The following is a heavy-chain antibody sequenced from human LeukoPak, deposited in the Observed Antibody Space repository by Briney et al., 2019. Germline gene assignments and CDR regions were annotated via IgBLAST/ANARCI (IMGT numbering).Heavy chain of an antibody. J-gene: IGHJ5*02. V-gene: IGHV4-59*01. CDR3: ARDSPDCSGGSCYGKGWFDP. Sequence: SETLSLTCTVSGGSMSSYYWSWIRQPPGKGLEWIGYIYYSGSTNYNPSLKSRVTISVDTSKNQFSLKLSSVTAADTAVYYCARDSPDCSGGSCYGKGWFDPWGQGTLVTVSS. D-gene: IGHD2-15*01. CDR1: GGSMSSYY. CDR2: IYYSGST.